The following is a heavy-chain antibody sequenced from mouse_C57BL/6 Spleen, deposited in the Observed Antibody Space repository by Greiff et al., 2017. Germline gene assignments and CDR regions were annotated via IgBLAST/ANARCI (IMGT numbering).Heavy chain of an antibody. Sequence: VQLQQPGAELVKPGASVKLSCKASGYTFTSYWMQWVKQRPGQGLEWIGEIDPSDSYTNYNQKFKGKATLPVDTSSSTAYMQLSSLTSEDSAVYYCARGTTVVDWGQGTTLTVSS. D-gene: IGHD1-1*01. J-gene: IGHJ2*01. CDR2: IDPSDSYT. CDR3: ARGTTVVD. CDR1: GYTFTSYW. V-gene: IGHV1-50*01.